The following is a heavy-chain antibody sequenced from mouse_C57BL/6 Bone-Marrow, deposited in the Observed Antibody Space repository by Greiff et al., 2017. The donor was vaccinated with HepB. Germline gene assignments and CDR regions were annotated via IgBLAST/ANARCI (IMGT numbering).Heavy chain of an antibody. V-gene: IGHV1-55*01. Sequence: QVQLQQPGAELVKPGASVKMSCKASGYTFTSYWITWVKQRPGQGLEWIGDIYPGSGSTNYNEKFKSKATLTVDKSSSTAYMQLSILTSEDSAVYYYASMVFLLPFYYAMDFYYQGTSVTVSS. CDR2: IYPGSGST. CDR1: GYTFTSYW. D-gene: IGHD1-1*01. J-gene: IGHJ4*01. CDR3: ASMVFLLPFYYAMDF.